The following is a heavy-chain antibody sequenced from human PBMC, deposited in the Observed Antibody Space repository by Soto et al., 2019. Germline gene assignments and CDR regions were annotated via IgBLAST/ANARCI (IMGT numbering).Heavy chain of an antibody. V-gene: IGHV4-31*03. J-gene: IGHJ4*02. Sequence: PSETLSLTCTVSGGSISSGGYYWSWIRQHPGKGLEWIGYIYYSGSTYYNPSLKSRVTISVDTSKNQFSLKLSSVTAADTAVYYCARLKGTGRGYYYDSSGYYYFDYWGQGTLVTVSS. D-gene: IGHD3-22*01. CDR3: ARLKGTGRGYYYDSSGYYYFDY. CDR2: IYYSGST. CDR1: GGSISSGGYY.